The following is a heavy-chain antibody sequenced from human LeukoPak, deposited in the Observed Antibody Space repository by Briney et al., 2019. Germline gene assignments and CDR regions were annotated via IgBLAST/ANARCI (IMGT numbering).Heavy chain of an antibody. D-gene: IGHD6-13*01. Sequence: ASVKVSCKASGYTFTGYYMHWVRQAPGQGLEWMGWINPNSGGTNYAQKFHGRVTMTRDTSISTAHMELSRLRSDHTAVYYCARREQQIRGDYFDYWGQGTLVTVSS. CDR1: GYTFTGYY. V-gene: IGHV1-2*02. J-gene: IGHJ4*02. CDR3: ARREQQIRGDYFDY. CDR2: INPNSGGT.